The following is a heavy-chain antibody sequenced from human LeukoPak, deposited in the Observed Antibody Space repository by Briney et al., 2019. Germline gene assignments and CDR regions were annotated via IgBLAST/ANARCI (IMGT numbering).Heavy chain of an antibody. Sequence: KPSGTLSLTCAVSGGSISSSNWWSWVRQPPGKGLEWIGEIYHSGSTNYNPSLKSRVTISVDKSKNQFSLKLSSVTAADTAVYYCASVPLGFNYHYFDYWGQGTLVTVSS. J-gene: IGHJ4*02. CDR2: IYHSGST. CDR3: ASVPLGFNYHYFDY. V-gene: IGHV4-4*02. D-gene: IGHD4-11*01. CDR1: GGSISSSNW.